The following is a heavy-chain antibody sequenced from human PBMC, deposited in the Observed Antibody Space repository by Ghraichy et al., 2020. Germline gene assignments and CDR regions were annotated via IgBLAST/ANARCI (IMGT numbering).Heavy chain of an antibody. J-gene: IGHJ4*02. V-gene: IGHV4-34*01. Sequence: GSLSLTCAVYGGSFSGYYWSWIRQPPGKGLEWIGEINHSGSTNYNPSLKSRVTISVDTSKNQFSLKLSSVTAADTAVYYCAREGDRDGYNFNYWGQGTLVTVSS. CDR3: AREGDRDGYNFNY. D-gene: IGHD5-24*01. CDR1: GGSFSGYY. CDR2: INHSGST.